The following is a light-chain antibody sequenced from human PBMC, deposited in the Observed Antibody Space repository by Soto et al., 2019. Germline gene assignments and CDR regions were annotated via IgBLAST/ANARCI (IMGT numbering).Light chain of an antibody. Sequence: EIVMTQSPATLSVSPGEGATLSCRASQTVNNNLAWYQQKPGRAPRLLIYGASPRATGVPVRFSGSGSGTEFTLTISSLQSEDFAVYYCQQYNDRPFTFGPGTKVEIK. J-gene: IGKJ3*01. CDR2: GAS. V-gene: IGKV3-15*01. CDR1: QTVNNN. CDR3: QQYNDRPFT.